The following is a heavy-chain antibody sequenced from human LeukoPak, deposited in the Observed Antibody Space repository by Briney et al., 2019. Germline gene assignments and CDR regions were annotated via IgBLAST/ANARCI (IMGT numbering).Heavy chain of an antibody. D-gene: IGHD1-26*01. Sequence: GASVKVSCKASGYTFTSYGISWVRQAPGQGLEWMGWISAYNGNTNYAQKFQGRVTMTTDTSTSTAYMELRSLRSDDTAVYYCARDEYSGSYMGLNYWGQGTLVTVSS. CDR1: GYTFTSYG. CDR3: ARDEYSGSYMGLNY. CDR2: ISAYNGNT. J-gene: IGHJ4*02. V-gene: IGHV1-18*01.